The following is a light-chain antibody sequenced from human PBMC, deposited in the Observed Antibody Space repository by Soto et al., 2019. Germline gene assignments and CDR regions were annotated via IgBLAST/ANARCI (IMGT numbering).Light chain of an antibody. Sequence: QSALTQPASVYGSPGQSISISCTGTSSDVGGYNYVSWYQQHPGKAPKLMIYDVSNRPSGVSNRFSGSKSGNTASLTISGLQAEDEADYYCGSYTSSSTLVVFGGGTMLTVL. J-gene: IGLJ2*01. CDR1: SSDVGGYNY. CDR3: GSYTSSSTLVV. CDR2: DVS. V-gene: IGLV2-14*01.